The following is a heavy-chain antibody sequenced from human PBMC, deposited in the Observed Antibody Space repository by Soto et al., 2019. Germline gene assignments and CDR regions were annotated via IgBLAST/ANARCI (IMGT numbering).Heavy chain of an antibody. CDR1: GYTFTSYG. V-gene: IGHV1-18*01. Sequence: ASVKVSCKASGYTFTSYGISWVRQAPGQGLEWMGWISAYNGNTNYAQKLQGRVTMTTDTSTGTAYMELRSLRSDDTAVYYCAGYSSSSHYYYYGMDVWGQGTTVTVSS. CDR2: ISAYNGNT. D-gene: IGHD6-6*01. J-gene: IGHJ6*02. CDR3: AGYSSSSHYYYYGMDV.